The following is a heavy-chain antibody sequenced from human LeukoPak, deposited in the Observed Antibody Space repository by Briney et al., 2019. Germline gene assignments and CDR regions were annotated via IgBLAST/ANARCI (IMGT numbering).Heavy chain of an antibody. J-gene: IGHJ4*02. V-gene: IGHV1-69*13. D-gene: IGHD2-2*01. CDR3: ARDRCSSTSCYLYYFDY. Sequence: SVKVSCKASGGTFSSYAISWVRQAPGQGLEWMGGIIPIFGTANYAQKFQGRVTITADESTSTAYMELSSLRSEDTAVYYCARDRCSSTSCYLYYFDYRGQGTLVTVSS. CDR1: GGTFSSYA. CDR2: IIPIFGTA.